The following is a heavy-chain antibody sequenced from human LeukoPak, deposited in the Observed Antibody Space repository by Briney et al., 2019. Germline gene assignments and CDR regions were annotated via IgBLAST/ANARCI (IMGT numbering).Heavy chain of an antibody. D-gene: IGHD3-10*01. CDR2: ISAGNGNT. CDR3: ASSGPIIMVRGALLY. CDR1: GYTFTSYA. J-gene: IGHJ4*02. V-gene: IGHV1-3*01. Sequence: ASVRVSCKASGYTFTSYAMHWVRQAPGQRLEWMGWISAGNGNTKYSQKFQGRVTITRDTSASTAYMELSSLRSEDTAVYYCASSGPIIMVRGALLYWGQGTLVTVSS.